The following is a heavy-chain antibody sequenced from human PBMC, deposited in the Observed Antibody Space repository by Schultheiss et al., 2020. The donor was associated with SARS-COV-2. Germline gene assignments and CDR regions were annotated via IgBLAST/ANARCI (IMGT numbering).Heavy chain of an antibody. V-gene: IGHV3-30*03. J-gene: IGHJ4*02. D-gene: IGHD6-19*01. CDR3: ARAGLGGGSGWYV. Sequence: GGSLRLSCAASGFTFSSYGMHWVRQAPGKGLEWVAVISYDGSNKYYADSVKGRFTISRENAKNSLYLQMNSLRAGDTAVYFCARAGLGGGSGWYVWGQGTLVTVSS. CDR2: ISYDGSNK. CDR1: GFTFSSYG.